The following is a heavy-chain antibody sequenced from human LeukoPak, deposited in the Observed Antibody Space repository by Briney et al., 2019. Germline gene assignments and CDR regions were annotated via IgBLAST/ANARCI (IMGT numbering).Heavy chain of an antibody. Sequence: GGSLRLSCAASGFTFRSYNMNWVRQAPGKGLEWVSSISGSSDYIYYTDSVKGRFATSRDNAKSSLYLQMNSLRAEDTALYHCVKGDYGDLTWFDPWGQGTLVTVSS. CDR2: ISGSSDYI. D-gene: IGHD4-17*01. CDR1: GFTFRSYN. CDR3: VKGDYGDLTWFDP. V-gene: IGHV3-21*04. J-gene: IGHJ5*02.